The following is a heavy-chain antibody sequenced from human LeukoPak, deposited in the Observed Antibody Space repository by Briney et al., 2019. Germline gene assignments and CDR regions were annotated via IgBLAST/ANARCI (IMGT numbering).Heavy chain of an antibody. CDR1: GYTFTGYY. J-gene: IGHJ4*02. CDR2: INPNSGGT. D-gene: IGHD1-26*01. Sequence: ASMKVSCKASGYTFTGYYMHWVRQAPGQGLEWMGWINPNSGGTNYAQKFQGRVTMTRGTSISTAYMELSRLRSDDTAVYYCARKEWELPADYWGQGTLVTVSS. CDR3: ARKEWELPADY. V-gene: IGHV1-2*02.